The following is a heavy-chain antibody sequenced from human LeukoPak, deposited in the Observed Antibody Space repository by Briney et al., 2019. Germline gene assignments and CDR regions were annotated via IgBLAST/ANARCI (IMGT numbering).Heavy chain of an antibody. CDR3: ARSPYFYYDCSGYYTPFDY. CDR2: IIAYNGNT. D-gene: IGHD3-22*01. CDR1: GYTFTSYG. Sequence: VASVKVSCKASGYTFTSYGISWVRQAPGQGLEWMGWIIAYNGNTNYAQKLQGRVTMTTDTSTSTAYMELRSLRSDDTAMYYCARSPYFYYDCSGYYTPFDYWGQGTLVTVSS. V-gene: IGHV1-18*01. J-gene: IGHJ4*02.